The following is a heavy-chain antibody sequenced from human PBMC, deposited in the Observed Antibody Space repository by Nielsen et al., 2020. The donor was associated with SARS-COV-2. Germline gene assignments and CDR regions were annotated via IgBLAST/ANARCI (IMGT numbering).Heavy chain of an antibody. CDR2: INAGNANT. Sequence: WVRQAPGQRLEWMGWINAGNANTKYSQKFQGRVTITRDTSASTAYMKLSSLRSEDTAVYYCAREPYSSSWYGDYWGQGTLVTVSS. J-gene: IGHJ4*02. D-gene: IGHD6-13*01. CDR3: AREPYSSSWYGDY. V-gene: IGHV1-3*01.